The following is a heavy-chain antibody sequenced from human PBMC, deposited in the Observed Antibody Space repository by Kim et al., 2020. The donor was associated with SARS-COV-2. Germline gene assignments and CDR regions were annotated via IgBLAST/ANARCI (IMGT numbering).Heavy chain of an antibody. CDR2: MYYGSGA. D-gene: IGHD6-6*01. Sequence: SETLSLTCTVSGGSITDYYWTWIRQAPGKGLEWIGYMYYGSGANYNPSLKSRVTVSIDTSKNQFSLKLASVTAADTALYYCARVGGSSTPLSAFDIWGQGTMGTVSS. V-gene: IGHV4-59*01. CDR3: ARVGGSSTPLSAFDI. CDR1: GGSITDYY. J-gene: IGHJ3*02.